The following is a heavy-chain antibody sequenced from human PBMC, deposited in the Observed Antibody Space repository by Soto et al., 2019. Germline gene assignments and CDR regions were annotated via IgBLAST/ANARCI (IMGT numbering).Heavy chain of an antibody. CDR3: ARAVGDPRYHLDY. J-gene: IGHJ4*02. V-gene: IGHV4-59*08. D-gene: IGHD6-19*01. CDR2: TDYSGNT. Sequence: QVQLQESGPGLVRPSETLSLTCTVSSDSISSYYWIWIRQSPGKGLEWIGNTDYSGNTNYNPSLKSRVTISGDASKNQFHRRLSSVTAEDTAVYYCARAVGDPRYHLDYWGQGTLVTVSS. CDR1: SDSISSYY.